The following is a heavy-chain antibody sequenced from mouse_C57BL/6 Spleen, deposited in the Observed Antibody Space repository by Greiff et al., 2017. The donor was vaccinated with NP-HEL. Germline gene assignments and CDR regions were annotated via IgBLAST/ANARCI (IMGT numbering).Heavy chain of an antibody. CDR3: ARQTAQATYWFAY. CDR1: GFTFSSYG. CDR2: ISSGGSYT. D-gene: IGHD3-2*02. Sequence: EVQRVESGGDLVKPGGSLKLSCAASGFTFSSYGMSWVRQTPDKRLEWVATISSGGSYTYYPDSVKGRFTISRDNAKNTLYLQMSSLKSEDTAMYYCARQTAQATYWFAYWGQGTLVTVSA. V-gene: IGHV5-6*01. J-gene: IGHJ3*01.